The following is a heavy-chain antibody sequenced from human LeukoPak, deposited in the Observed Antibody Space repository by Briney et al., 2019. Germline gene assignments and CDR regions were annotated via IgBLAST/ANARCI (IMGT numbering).Heavy chain of an antibody. CDR1: DYAFYSYA. CDR3: TSDYGLYYYYMAL. D-gene: IGHD4/OR15-4a*01. Sequence: VQPGGSLRLSCAGSDYAFYSYAMTWVRQAPGKGLEWVSAISGSGEGTYYSDSVKGRFTISRDNSKDMLYLQMNDLRAEDTAVYYCTSDYGLYYYYMALWGKGPRSPSP. CDR2: ISGSGEGT. J-gene: IGHJ6*03. V-gene: IGHV3-23*01.